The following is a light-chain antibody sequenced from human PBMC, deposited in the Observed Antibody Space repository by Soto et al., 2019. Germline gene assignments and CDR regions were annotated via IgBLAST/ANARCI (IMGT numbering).Light chain of an antibody. Sequence: QSVLTHPRSASWTPGQRVTISCYGRSSNSGSNTVNWYQQLPGTAPKLLIYSNNQRPSGVPDRFSGSKSGTSASLAISGLQSEDEADYYCAAWDDSLTGVVFGGGTKVTXL. CDR3: AAWDDSLTGVV. V-gene: IGLV1-44*01. CDR1: SSNSGSNT. CDR2: SNN. J-gene: IGLJ2*01.